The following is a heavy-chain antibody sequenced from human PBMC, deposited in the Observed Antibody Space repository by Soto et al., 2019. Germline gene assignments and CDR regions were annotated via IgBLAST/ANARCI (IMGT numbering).Heavy chain of an antibody. CDR3: ARDRSGSYYDAFDI. J-gene: IGHJ3*02. D-gene: IGHD1-26*01. CDR1: GVSVSSGSYY. V-gene: IGHV4-61*01. CDR2: IYYSGST. Sequence: SETLSLTCTVYGVSVSSGSYYWSWIREPPGKGLEWIGYIYYSGSTNYNPSLKSRVTISVDTSKNQFSLKLSSVTAADTAVYYCARDRSGSYYDAFDIWGQGTMVTVSS.